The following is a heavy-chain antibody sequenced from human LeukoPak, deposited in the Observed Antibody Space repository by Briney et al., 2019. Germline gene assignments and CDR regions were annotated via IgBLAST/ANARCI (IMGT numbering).Heavy chain of an antibody. Sequence: SETLSLTCAVYGGSFSGYYWSWIRQPPGKGLEWIGEINHSGSTNYNPSLKSRVTISVDTSKNQFSLKLSSVTAADTAVYYCARGSSPDSDYWGQGTLVTVSS. CDR3: ARGSSPDSDY. D-gene: IGHD3-3*01. CDR2: INHSGST. V-gene: IGHV4-34*01. CDR1: GGSFSGYY. J-gene: IGHJ4*02.